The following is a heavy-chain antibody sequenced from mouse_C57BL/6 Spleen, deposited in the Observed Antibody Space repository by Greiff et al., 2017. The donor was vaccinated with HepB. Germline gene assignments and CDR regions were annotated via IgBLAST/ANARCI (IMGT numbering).Heavy chain of an antibody. CDR2: ISYDGSN. J-gene: IGHJ2*01. V-gene: IGHV3-6*01. CDR3: ARLDGYFDY. CDR1: GYSITSGYY. Sequence: DVQLVESGPGLVKPSQSLSLTCSVTGYSITSGYYWNWIRQFPGNKLEWMGYISYDGSNNYNPSLKNRISITRDTSKNQFFLKLNSVTTEDTATYYCARLDGYFDYWGQGTTLTVSS.